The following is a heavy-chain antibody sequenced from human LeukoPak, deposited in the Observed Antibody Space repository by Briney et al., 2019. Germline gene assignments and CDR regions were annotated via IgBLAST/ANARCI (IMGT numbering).Heavy chain of an antibody. Sequence: SETLSLTCTVSGGSISSYYWSWIRQPPGKGLEWIGYIYYSGSTNYNPSLKSRVTISVDTSKNQFSLKLSSVTAADTAVYYCASDYPFDYWGQGTLVTVSS. D-gene: IGHD4-11*01. CDR2: IYYSGST. J-gene: IGHJ4*02. V-gene: IGHV4-59*08. CDR1: GGSISSYY. CDR3: ASDYPFDY.